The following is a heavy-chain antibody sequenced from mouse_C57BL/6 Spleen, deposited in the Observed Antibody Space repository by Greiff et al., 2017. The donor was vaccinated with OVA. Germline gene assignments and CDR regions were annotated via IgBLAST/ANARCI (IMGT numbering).Heavy chain of an antibody. D-gene: IGHD2-4*01. CDR3: VLYDDDGGFAY. V-gene: IGHV1-69*01. CDR2: VDPSDSYT. J-gene: IGHJ3*01. CDR1: GYTFTSYW. Sequence: QVQLQQPGAELVMPGASVKLSCKASGYTFTSYWMHWVKQRPGQGLEWIGEVDPSDSYTNYNQKFKGKSTLTVDKSSSTAYMQLSSLTSEDSAVYYCVLYDDDGGFAYWGQGTLGTVSA.